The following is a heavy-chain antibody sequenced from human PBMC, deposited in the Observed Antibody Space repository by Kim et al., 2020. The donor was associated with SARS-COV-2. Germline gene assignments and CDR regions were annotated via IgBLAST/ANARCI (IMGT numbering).Heavy chain of an antibody. CDR2: IYYRGST. D-gene: IGHD3-3*01. CDR1: GGSISSYY. CDR3: ARDHREWLQYTANWYFDL. V-gene: IGHV4-59*01. Sequence: SETLSLTCTVSGGSISSYYWSWIRQPPGKGLEWIGYIYYRGSTNYNPSLKSRVTISVDTSKNHFSLKLRSVTAADTAVYYCARDHREWLQYTANWYFDL. J-gene: IGHJ2*01.